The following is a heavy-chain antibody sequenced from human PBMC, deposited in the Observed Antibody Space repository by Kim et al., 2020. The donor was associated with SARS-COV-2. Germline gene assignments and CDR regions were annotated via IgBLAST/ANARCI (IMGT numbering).Heavy chain of an antibody. CDR2: INPNSGGT. CDR3: AREGGSGDFDY. D-gene: IGHD3-10*01. Sequence: ASVKVSCKASGYTFTAYYIHWVRQAPGQGLEWMGRINPNSGGTNYAQKFQGRVTMTRDTSIRTAYMELSRLTFDDTVVYYCAREGGSGDFDYWGQGTLVTVSS. J-gene: IGHJ4*02. V-gene: IGHV1-2*05. CDR1: GYTFTAYY.